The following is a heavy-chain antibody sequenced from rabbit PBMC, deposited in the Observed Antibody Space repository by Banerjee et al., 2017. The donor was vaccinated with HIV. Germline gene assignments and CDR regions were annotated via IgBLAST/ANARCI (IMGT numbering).Heavy chain of an antibody. J-gene: IGHJ4*01. Sequence: QSLEESGGDLVKPGASLTLTCTASGVSFSSSYWICWVRQAPGKGLEWIACIYAGSSGTTYYASWAKGRFTISKTSSTTVTLQMTSLTAADTATYFCARGAYNDYRYAFNLWGPGTLVTV. CDR3: ARGAYNDYRYAFNL. D-gene: IGHD6-1*01. V-gene: IGHV1S40*01. CDR2: IYAGSSGTT. CDR1: GVSFSSSYW.